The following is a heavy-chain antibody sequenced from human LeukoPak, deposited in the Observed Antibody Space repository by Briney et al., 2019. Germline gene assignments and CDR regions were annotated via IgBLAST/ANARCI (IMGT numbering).Heavy chain of an antibody. CDR3: TTVRFLEWLPSNWFDP. CDR1: GFTFGDYA. J-gene: IGHJ5*02. Sequence: GGSLRLSCTASGFTFGDYAMSWVRQAPGKGLEWVGFIRSKAYGGTTEYAASVKDRFTISRDDSKNTLYLQMNSLKTEDTAVYYCTTVRFLEWLPSNWFDPWGQGTLVTVSS. D-gene: IGHD3-3*01. V-gene: IGHV3-49*04. CDR2: IRSKAYGGTT.